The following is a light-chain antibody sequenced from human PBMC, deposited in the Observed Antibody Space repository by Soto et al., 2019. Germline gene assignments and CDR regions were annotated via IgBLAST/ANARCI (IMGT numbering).Light chain of an antibody. CDR3: SSHAGNKNYV. Sequence: QSARTHPPSASGSPGHSVSISCTGTSSDVGGQNYVSWYQQHPGKAPKLIIYAVTERPSGVPDRFSGSKSGNTASLTVSGLKTEDEADYYCSSHAGNKNYVFGTGTKV. V-gene: IGLV2-8*01. CDR2: AVT. J-gene: IGLJ1*01. CDR1: SSDVGGQNY.